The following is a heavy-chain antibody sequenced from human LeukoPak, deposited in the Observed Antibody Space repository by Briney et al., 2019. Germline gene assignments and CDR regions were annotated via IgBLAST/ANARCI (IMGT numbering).Heavy chain of an antibody. Sequence: ASVKVSCKASGYTLTGYYMNWVRQAPGQGLEWMGWIDPNSGGTNYAQKFQGRVTMTRDTSISTAYMVLNRLRSDDTAVYYCAREYYYGSGNYYNRIDYWGQGTLVTVSS. V-gene: IGHV1-2*02. D-gene: IGHD3-10*01. CDR1: GYTLTGYY. CDR2: IDPNSGGT. CDR3: AREYYYGSGNYYNRIDY. J-gene: IGHJ4*02.